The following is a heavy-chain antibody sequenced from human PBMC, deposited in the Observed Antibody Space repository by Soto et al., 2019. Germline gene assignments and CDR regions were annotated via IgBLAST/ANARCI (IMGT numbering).Heavy chain of an antibody. CDR1: GFTFSNYV. CDR3: GKPPLVLALGFDY. CDR2: ISGSCDNT. V-gene: IGHV3-23*01. Sequence: EVHLLDSGGGLVQPGGSLRLSCAASGFTFSNYVMSWVRQAPGKGLEGVSSISGSCDNTYYADSVKGRFTISRDNSKNTLFMPMKLLKTVDTAVNYCGKPPLVLALGFDYWGQGTLVTVSS. J-gene: IGHJ4*02.